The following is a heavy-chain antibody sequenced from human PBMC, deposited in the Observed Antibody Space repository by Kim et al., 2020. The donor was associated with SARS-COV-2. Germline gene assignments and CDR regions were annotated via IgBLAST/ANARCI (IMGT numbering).Heavy chain of an antibody. D-gene: IGHD3-10*01. J-gene: IGHJ4*02. CDR1: GYTFSSYG. Sequence: ASVKVSCKASGYTFSSYGLHWVRQAPGQRLEWMGWINVATGGTKYSQNFQGRVAITRDTSANTAYMELSSLSSEDTAVYYCGREGRDTNAGSWDYWGQGTLVTVSS. V-gene: IGHV1-3*01. CDR2: INVATGGT. CDR3: GREGRDTNAGSWDY.